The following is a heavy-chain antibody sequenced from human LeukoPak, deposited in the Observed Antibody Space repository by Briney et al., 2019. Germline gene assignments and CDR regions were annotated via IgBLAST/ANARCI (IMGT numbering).Heavy chain of an antibody. J-gene: IGHJ4*02. CDR2: TSGSGGST. D-gene: IGHD5-24*01. CDR3: ASPGYNYFVGY. CDR1: GFTFSSYA. V-gene: IGHV3-23*01. Sequence: PGGSLRLSCAASGFTFSSYAMSWVRQAPGKGLEWVSATSGSGGSTYYADSVKGRFTISRDNSENTLYLQMNSLRAEDTAVYYCASPGYNYFVGYWGQGTLVTVSS.